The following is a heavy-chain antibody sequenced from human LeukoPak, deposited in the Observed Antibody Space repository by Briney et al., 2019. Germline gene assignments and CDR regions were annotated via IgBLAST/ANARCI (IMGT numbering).Heavy chain of an antibody. CDR3: ARGRRWLQPHEFDY. J-gene: IGHJ4*02. CDR2: INHSGST. Sequence: SETLSLTCAVYGGSFSGYYWSWIRQPPGKGLEWIGEINHSGSTNYNPSLKSRVTISVDTSKNQFSLKLSSVTAADTAVYYCARGRRWLQPHEFDYWGQGTLVTVPS. D-gene: IGHD5-24*01. CDR1: GGSFSGYY. V-gene: IGHV4-34*01.